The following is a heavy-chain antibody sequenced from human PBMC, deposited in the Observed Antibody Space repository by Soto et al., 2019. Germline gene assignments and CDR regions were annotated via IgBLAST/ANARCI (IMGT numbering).Heavy chain of an antibody. CDR2: IYYSGST. CDR1: GGSISSGGYY. J-gene: IGHJ2*01. Sequence: QVQLQESGPGLVKPSQTLSLTCTVSGGSISSGGYYWSWIRQHPGKGLEWIGYIYYSGSTYYNPYLKSRVTISVDTSKNQFSLKLSSVTAADTAVYYCARVAPYPPYWYFDLWGRGTLVTVSS. CDR3: ARVAPYPPYWYFDL. D-gene: IGHD2-21*01. V-gene: IGHV4-31*03.